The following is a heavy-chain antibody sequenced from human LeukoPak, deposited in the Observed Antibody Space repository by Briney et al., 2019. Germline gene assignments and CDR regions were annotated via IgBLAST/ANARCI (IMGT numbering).Heavy chain of an antibody. D-gene: IGHD6-13*01. CDR3: AKEGPADSSSWYCFDY. CDR1: GFTFSDYY. V-gene: IGHV3-66*02. J-gene: IGHJ4*02. Sequence: GGSLRLSCAASGFTFSDYYMSWIRQAPGKGLEWVSVIYSGGSTYYADSVKGRFTISRDNSKNTLYLQMNSLRAEDTAVYYCAKEGPADSSSWYCFDYWGQGTLVTVSS. CDR2: IYSGGST.